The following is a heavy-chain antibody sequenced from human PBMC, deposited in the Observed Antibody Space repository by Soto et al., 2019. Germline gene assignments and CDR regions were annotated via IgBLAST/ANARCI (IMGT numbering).Heavy chain of an antibody. CDR1: CFSFGSFG. V-gene: IGHV3-30*18. CDR2: ISPYDGSEK. J-gene: IGHJ6*03. CDR3: AKGPLYYYYYSMDV. Sequence: QVQLVESGGGVVQSAKWLRLSCAASCFSFGSFGMHWVRQARGKGQEWVAVISPYDGSEKYYADSVKGRFTISRDNSKDTLYLQMNSLRPNDTAVYYCAKGPLYYYYYSMDVWGKGTTVTVSS.